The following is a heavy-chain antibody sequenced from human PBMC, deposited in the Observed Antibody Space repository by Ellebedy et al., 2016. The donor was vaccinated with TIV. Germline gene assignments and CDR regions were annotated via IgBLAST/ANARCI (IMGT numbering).Heavy chain of an antibody. J-gene: IGHJ4*02. CDR2: ISSTGSSR. D-gene: IGHD6-19*01. CDR3: VRAPHTSGWYAHFDY. Sequence: PGGSLRLSCAVSGFTFSNYEMNWVRQAPGKGLEWVAYISSTGSSRYYADSVKGRFFISRDSATNSLFLQMNRLRVEDSALYYCVRAPHTSGWYAHFDYWGRGALVTVSS. CDR1: GFTFSNYE. V-gene: IGHV3-48*03.